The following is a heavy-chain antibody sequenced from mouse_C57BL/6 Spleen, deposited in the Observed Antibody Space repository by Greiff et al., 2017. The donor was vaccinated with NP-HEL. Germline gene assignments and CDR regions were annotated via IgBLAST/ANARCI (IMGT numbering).Heavy chain of an antibody. V-gene: IGHV5-17*01. CDR1: GFTFSDYG. D-gene: IGHD2-1*01. CDR2: ISSGSSTI. CDR3: ARSFYYGNDY. J-gene: IGHJ2*01. Sequence: DVMLVESGGGLVKPGGSLKLSCAASGFTFSDYGMHWVRQAPEKGLEWVAYISSGSSTIYYADTVKGRFTISRDNAKNTLFLQMTSLRSEDTAMYYCARSFYYGNDYWGQGTTLTVSS.